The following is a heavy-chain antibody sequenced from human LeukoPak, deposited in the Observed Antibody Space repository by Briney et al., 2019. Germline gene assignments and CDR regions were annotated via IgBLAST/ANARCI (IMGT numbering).Heavy chain of an antibody. Sequence: ASVKVSCKASGGTFSSYAISWVRQAPGQGLEWMGGIIPIFGTANYAQKFQGRVTITADKSTSTAYMELSSLRPEDTAVYYCAKSNGYGLVDIWGQGTMVTVSS. CDR2: IIPIFGTA. J-gene: IGHJ3*02. V-gene: IGHV1-69*06. CDR1: GGTFSSYA. D-gene: IGHD3-10*01. CDR3: AKSNGYGLVDI.